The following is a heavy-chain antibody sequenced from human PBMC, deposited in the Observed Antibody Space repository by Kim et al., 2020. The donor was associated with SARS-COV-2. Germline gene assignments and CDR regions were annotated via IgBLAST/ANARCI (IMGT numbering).Heavy chain of an antibody. CDR2: IYYSGST. D-gene: IGHD3-9*01. CDR1: GGSISSSSYY. CDR3: ARHRGLTGGLGWFDP. V-gene: IGHV4-39*01. Sequence: SETLSLTCTVSGGSISSSSYYWGWIRQPPGKGLEWIGSIYYSGSTYYNPSLKSRVTISVDTSKNQFSLKLSSVTAADTAVYYCARHRGLTGGLGWFDPWGQGTLVTVSS. J-gene: IGHJ5*02.